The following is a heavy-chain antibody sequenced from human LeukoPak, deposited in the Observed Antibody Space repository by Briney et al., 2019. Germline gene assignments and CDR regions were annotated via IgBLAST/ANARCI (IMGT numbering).Heavy chain of an antibody. Sequence: SETLSLTCTVSGGSISSYYWSWIRQPPGKGLEWIGYIYYSGRTNYNPSLKSRVTISVDTSKNQFSLKLSSVTAADTAVYYCARADFWSGYSSFDYWGQGTLVTVSS. V-gene: IGHV4-59*01. D-gene: IGHD3-3*01. J-gene: IGHJ4*02. CDR3: ARADFWSGYSSFDY. CDR1: GGSISSYY. CDR2: IYYSGRT.